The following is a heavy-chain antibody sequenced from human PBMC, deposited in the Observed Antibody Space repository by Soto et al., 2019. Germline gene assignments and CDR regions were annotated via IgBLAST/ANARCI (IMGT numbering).Heavy chain of an antibody. CDR3: ARDSIAVFGMDV. D-gene: IGHD6-19*01. Sequence: PSETLSLTCTVSGGSISSGGYYWSWIRQHPGKGLEWIGYIYYSGSTYYNPSLKSRVTISVDTSKNQFSLKLSSVTAADTAVYYCARDSIAVFGMDVWGQGTTVTVSS. J-gene: IGHJ6*02. V-gene: IGHV4-31*03. CDR2: IYYSGST. CDR1: GGSISSGGYY.